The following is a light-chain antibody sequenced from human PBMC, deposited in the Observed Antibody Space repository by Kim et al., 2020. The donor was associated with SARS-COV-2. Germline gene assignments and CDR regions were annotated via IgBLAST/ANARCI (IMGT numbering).Light chain of an antibody. CDR2: QAS. Sequence: DIQMTQSPSTLSASVGDRVTITCRASQSIDTWLAWFQQRPGKAPKLLIYQASTLESGVPSMFSGSGSGTEFTLTISSLQPDDFATYFCQQYNTYSGTFGQGTKVDIK. J-gene: IGKJ1*01. CDR3: QQYNTYSGT. CDR1: QSIDTW. V-gene: IGKV1-5*03.